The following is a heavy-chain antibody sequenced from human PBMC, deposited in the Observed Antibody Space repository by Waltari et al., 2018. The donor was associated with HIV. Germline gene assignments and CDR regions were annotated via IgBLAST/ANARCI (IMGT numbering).Heavy chain of an antibody. Sequence: QVQLVQSAAELKSPGASVQIACRTSGYTFAAFHIHWVRQAPGEGIQWVGWVNPANGATNYAQEHKDGVSGTTDRSITTVYLTLKRLRSDDTAVYYCARGESATWANLDFWGQGTVVSVSS. CDR3: ARGESATWANLDF. CDR1: GYTFAAFH. J-gene: IGHJ4*01. D-gene: IGHD1-26*01. CDR2: VNPANGAT. V-gene: IGHV1-2*02.